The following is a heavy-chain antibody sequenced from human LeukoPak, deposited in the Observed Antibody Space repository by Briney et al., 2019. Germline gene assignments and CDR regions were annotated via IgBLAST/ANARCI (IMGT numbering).Heavy chain of an antibody. D-gene: IGHD1-26*01. Sequence: GASVKVSCKASGYTFTSYYMHWVRQAPGQGLEWMGIINTSGGSTSYAQKFQGRVTMTRDTSTSTVYMELSSLRSEDTAVYYCARDVGATTFDYWGQGTLVTVSS. CDR1: GYTFTSYY. CDR3: ARDVGATTFDY. J-gene: IGHJ4*02. V-gene: IGHV1-46*01. CDR2: INTSGGST.